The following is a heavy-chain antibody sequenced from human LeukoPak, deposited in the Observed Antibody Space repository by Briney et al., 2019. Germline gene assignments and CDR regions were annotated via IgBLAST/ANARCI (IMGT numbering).Heavy chain of an antibody. CDR1: GYTFTSYY. J-gene: IGHJ4*02. Sequence: ASVKVSCKASGYTFTSYYMHWVRQAPGQGLEWMGIINPSGGSTSYAQKFQGRVTMTRDTSTSTVYMELSSLRSEDTAVYYCARDPVYYYGSGSYDVDYWGQGTLVTVSS. CDR2: INPSGGST. V-gene: IGHV1-46*01. CDR3: ARDPVYYYGSGSYDVDY. D-gene: IGHD3-10*01.